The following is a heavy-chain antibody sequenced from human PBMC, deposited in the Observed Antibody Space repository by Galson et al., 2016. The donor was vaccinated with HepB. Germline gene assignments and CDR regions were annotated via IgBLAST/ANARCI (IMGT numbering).Heavy chain of an antibody. CDR1: GFTFSKYS. CDR3: ARGSPFTIFGTYYYYMDV. Sequence: SLRLSCADSGFTFSKYSMNWVRQAPGKGLEWVSSISRSSSNTYYADSVKGRFTISRDNAKNSLYLQMNSLRVEDTAVYYCARGSPFTIFGTYYYYMDVWGKGTTVTVSS. CDR2: ISRSSSNT. D-gene: IGHD3-3*01. V-gene: IGHV3-21*01. J-gene: IGHJ6*03.